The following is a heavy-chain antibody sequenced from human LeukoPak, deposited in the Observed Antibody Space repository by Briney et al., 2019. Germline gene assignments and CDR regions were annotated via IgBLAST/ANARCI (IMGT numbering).Heavy chain of an antibody. V-gene: IGHV4-39*01. J-gene: IGHJ5*02. Sequence: SETLSLTCTVSGGSISSSSYYWGWIRQRPGKGLDWIGSVYYRVSPSYTPHLQSRVAISVATSKTQSSLKLSSATAAHTAVYYCARRGEKFGERFWFDPWGQGTLVTVSS. CDR3: ARRGEKFGERFWFDP. CDR2: VYYRVSP. D-gene: IGHD3-10*01. CDR1: GGSISSSSYY.